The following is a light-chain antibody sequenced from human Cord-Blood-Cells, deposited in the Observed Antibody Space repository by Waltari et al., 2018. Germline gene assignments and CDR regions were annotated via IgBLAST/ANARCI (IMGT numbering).Light chain of an antibody. CDR1: QSISSY. Sequence: DIQMTQSPSSLSASVGDRVTITCRARQSISSYSNWDQQKPGKSPELLIYASSRLQSGVPSKFSGSGSGTDFTLTISSLQPEDFATYFCQQSYSTPITFGQGTRLEIK. CDR2: ASS. V-gene: IGKV1-39*01. CDR3: QQSYSTPIT. J-gene: IGKJ5*01.